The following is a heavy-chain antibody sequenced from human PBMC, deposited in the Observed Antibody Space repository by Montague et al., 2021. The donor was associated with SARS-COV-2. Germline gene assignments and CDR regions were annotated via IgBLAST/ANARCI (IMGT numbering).Heavy chain of an antibody. CDR1: GFTFSSYG. Sequence: SLRLSCAASGFTFSSYGMHWVRQAPGKGLEWVAVIWYDGSNKYYADSVKGRFTISRDNSKNTLYLQMNNLRAEDKAVYYCARPREAIRDAFDIWGQGTMVTVSS. CDR2: IWYDGSNK. J-gene: IGHJ3*02. D-gene: IGHD1-26*01. CDR3: ARPREAIRDAFDI. V-gene: IGHV3-33*01.